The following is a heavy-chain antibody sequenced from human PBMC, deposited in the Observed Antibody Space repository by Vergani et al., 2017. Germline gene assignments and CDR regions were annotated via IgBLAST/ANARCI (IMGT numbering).Heavy chain of an antibody. V-gene: IGHV3-23*01. J-gene: IGHJ4*02. CDR3: AKVQGHGLLNSIGY. Sequence: EVQLLESGGGLVQPGGSLRLSCAASGFPFSSYAMSWVRQAPGKGLEWVSAISGRGGSTYYADSVKGRFTISRDNSKNTLYLQMNSLRAEDTAVYYCAKVQGHGLLNSIGYWGQGTLVTVSS. D-gene: IGHD2/OR15-2a*01. CDR2: ISGRGGST. CDR1: GFPFSSYA.